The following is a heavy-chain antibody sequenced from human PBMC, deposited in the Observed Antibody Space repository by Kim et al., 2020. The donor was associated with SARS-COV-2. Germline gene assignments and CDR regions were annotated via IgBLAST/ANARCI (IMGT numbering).Heavy chain of an antibody. D-gene: IGHD2-15*01. CDR3: HRGGGTADY. CDR2: GGTT. Sequence: GGTTEFAASVKGRCSSARDDSKSIAFLQMNSLKTEDTAVYYCHRGGGTADYWGQGTLVTVSS. V-gene: IGHV3-49*02. J-gene: IGHJ4*02.